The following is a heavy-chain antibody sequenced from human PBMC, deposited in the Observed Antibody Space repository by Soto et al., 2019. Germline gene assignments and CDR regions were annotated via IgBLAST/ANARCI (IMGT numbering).Heavy chain of an antibody. CDR1: GFAFSNYE. CDR3: AKDLDGSAMGAWGMDV. CDR2: ISGSGGST. Sequence: GGSLRLSCAASGFAFSNYEMSWVRQAPGKGLEWVSAISGSGGSTYYADSVKGRFTISRDNSKNTLYLQMNSLRAEDTAVYYCAKDLDGSAMGAWGMDVWGQGTTVTVSS. V-gene: IGHV3-23*01. D-gene: IGHD5-18*01. J-gene: IGHJ6*02.